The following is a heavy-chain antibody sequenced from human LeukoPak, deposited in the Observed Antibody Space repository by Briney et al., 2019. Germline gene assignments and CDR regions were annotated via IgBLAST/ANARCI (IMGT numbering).Heavy chain of an antibody. J-gene: IGHJ4*02. D-gene: IGHD6-13*01. CDR2: IYYSRST. V-gene: IGHV4-31*03. CDR1: GGSISSGGYY. CDR3: ARGRIEQQLVG. Sequence: SQTLSLTCTVSGGSISSGGYYWSWIRQHPGKGLEWIGYIYYSRSTYYNPSLKSRVTISVDTSKNQFSLKLSSVTAADTAVYYCARGRIEQQLVGWGQGTLVTVSS.